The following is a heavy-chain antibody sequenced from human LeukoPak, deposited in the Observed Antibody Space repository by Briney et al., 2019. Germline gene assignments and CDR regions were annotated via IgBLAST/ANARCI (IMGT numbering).Heavy chain of an antibody. V-gene: IGHV3-48*01. CDR1: GFTFSRYS. J-gene: IGHJ3*02. CDR2: ISSSSSTI. CDR3: ARTYQLLYDDAFDI. D-gene: IGHD2-2*02. Sequence: QPGGSLRLSCAASGFTFSRYSMNWVRQAPGKGLGWVSYISSSSSTIYYADSVKGRFTISRDNAKNSLYLQMNSLRAEDTAMYYCARTYQLLYDDAFDIWGQGTMVTVSS.